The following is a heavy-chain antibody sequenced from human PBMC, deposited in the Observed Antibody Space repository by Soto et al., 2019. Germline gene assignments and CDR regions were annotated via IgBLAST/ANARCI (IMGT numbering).Heavy chain of an antibody. J-gene: IGHJ6*02. CDR3: ARALSGGLWSSYYYYYGMDV. V-gene: IGHV4-34*01. Sequence: SETLSLTCAVYGGSFSGYYWSWIRQPPGKGLEWIGEINHSGSTNYNPSLKSRVTISVDTSKNQFSLKLSSVTAADTAVYYCARALSGGLWSSYYYYYGMDVWGQGTTVTV. CDR1: GGSFSGYY. D-gene: IGHD2-21*01. CDR2: INHSGST.